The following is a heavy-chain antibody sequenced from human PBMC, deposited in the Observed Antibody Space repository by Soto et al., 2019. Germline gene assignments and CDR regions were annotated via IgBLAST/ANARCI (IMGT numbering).Heavy chain of an antibody. J-gene: IGHJ5*02. CDR1: EGSIGGGGDS. V-gene: IGHV4-30-2*02. Sequence: PLCLTCGVAEGSIGGGGDSCSLIQQPPGKGLEWIGYMYHSESTNYNPSLKSRVIISVDTSNNQFSLRLSSVTAADTAVYYCARAYYDTSGYSIDPCGQGTLVTVSS. CDR3: ARAYYDTSGYSIDP. CDR2: MYHSEST. D-gene: IGHD3-22*01.